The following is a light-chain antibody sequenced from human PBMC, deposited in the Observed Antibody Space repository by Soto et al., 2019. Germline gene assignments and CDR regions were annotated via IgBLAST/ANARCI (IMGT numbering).Light chain of an antibody. V-gene: IGKV1-17*01. Sequence: DIQMTQSPSSLSASVGDRVTITCRASQGIRTDLGWYQQKPGKAPRGLISAASSLQTGVPSRFSGSGSGTEFTLTISSLQPEDFATYYCLQHNSYPYTFGQGTKLEIK. CDR1: QGIRTD. J-gene: IGKJ2*01. CDR3: LQHNSYPYT. CDR2: AAS.